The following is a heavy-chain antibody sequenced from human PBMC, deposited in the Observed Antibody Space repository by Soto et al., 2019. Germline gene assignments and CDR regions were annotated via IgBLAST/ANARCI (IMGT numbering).Heavy chain of an antibody. Sequence: GGSLRLSCAASGFTFNSYSMNWVRQAPGKGLEWVSYISSSSSTIYYADSVKGRFTISRDNAKNSLYLQMNSLRAEDTAVYYCAREGGLLNWFEPWGQGTLVTSSS. D-gene: IGHD6-25*01. CDR2: ISSSSSTI. J-gene: IGHJ5*02. V-gene: IGHV3-48*01. CDR1: GFTFNSYS. CDR3: AREGGLLNWFEP.